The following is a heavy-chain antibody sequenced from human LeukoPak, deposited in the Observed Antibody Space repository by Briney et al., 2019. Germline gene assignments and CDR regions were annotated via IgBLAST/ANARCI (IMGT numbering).Heavy chain of an antibody. CDR1: GGSFTGYY. CDR2: INHSGST. D-gene: IGHD3-10*01. J-gene: IGHJ4*02. Sequence: SETLSLTCAVYGGSFTGYYWSWIRQPPGKGLEWIGEINHSGSTNYNPSLKSRVTISVDTSKNQFSLKLSSVTAEDTAVYYCARDMVRGVFTTRTIDYWGQGTLVTVSS. CDR3: ARDMVRGVFTTRTIDY. V-gene: IGHV4-34*01.